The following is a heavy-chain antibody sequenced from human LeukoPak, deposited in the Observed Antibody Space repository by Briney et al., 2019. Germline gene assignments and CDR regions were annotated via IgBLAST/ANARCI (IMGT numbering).Heavy chain of an antibody. Sequence: VSVKVSCKASGYTFTSYGISWVRQAPGQGLEWMGWISAYNGNTNYAQKLQGRVTMTTDTSTSTAYMELRSLRSDDTAVYYCARDDVVVVPAAGGHYYYYYMDVWGKGTTVTISS. CDR3: ARDDVVVVPAAGGHYYYYYMDV. J-gene: IGHJ6*03. CDR1: GYTFTSYG. V-gene: IGHV1-18*01. CDR2: ISAYNGNT. D-gene: IGHD2-2*01.